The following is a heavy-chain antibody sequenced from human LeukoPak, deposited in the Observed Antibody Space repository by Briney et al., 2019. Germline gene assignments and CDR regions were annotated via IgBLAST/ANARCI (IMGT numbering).Heavy chain of an antibody. V-gene: IGHV1-2*06. CDR2: INPNSGGT. Sequence: ASVKVSCKASGFTFTSSAVQWVRQAPGQGLEWMGRINPNSGGTNYAQKFQGRVTMTRDTSISTAYMELSRLRSDDTAVYYCARDRDDFWSGYHSFDYWGQGTLVTVSS. D-gene: IGHD3-3*01. CDR1: GFTFTSSA. J-gene: IGHJ4*02. CDR3: ARDRDDFWSGYHSFDY.